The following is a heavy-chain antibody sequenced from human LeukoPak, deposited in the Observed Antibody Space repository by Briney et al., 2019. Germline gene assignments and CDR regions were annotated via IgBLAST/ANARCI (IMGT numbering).Heavy chain of an antibody. CDR1: GYTFTGYY. Sequence: ASVKVSCKASGYTFTGYYMHWVRQAPGQGLEWMGWINPDTGVTKYAQKFQGRVTMTRDTSISTAHMELSRLRSDDSAVYYCARGIVGDPQDYWGQGTLVTVSS. D-gene: IGHD1-26*01. V-gene: IGHV1-2*02. CDR2: INPDTGVT. CDR3: ARGIVGDPQDY. J-gene: IGHJ4*02.